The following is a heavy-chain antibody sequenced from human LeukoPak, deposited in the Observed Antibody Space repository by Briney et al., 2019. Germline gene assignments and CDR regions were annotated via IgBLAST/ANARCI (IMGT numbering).Heavy chain of an antibody. V-gene: IGHV3-23*01. CDR2: IRGSDGST. J-gene: IGHJ4*02. CDR3: AKDVYGDYGGLDY. CDR1: GFTFSTYA. Sequence: PGKSLRLSCAASGFTFSTYALSWVRQAPGKGLEWVSSIRGSDGSTYYADSEKGRFAISRDNSKNTLYLQMNSLRAEDTAVYCCAKDVYGDYGGLDYWGQGTLVTVSS. D-gene: IGHD4-17*01.